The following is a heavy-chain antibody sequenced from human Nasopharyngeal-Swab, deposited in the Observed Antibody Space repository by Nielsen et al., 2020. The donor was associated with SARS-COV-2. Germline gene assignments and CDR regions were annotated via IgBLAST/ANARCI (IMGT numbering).Heavy chain of an antibody. V-gene: IGHV4-39*01. Sequence: SETLSLTCTVSGGSISSSSYYWGWIRQPPGKGLGWIGSIYYSGSTYYNPSLKSRVTISVDTSKNQFSLKLSSVTAADTAVYYCARCIVVVPAAIRGTDYYYMDVWGKGTTVTVSS. CDR2: IYYSGST. CDR1: GGSISSSSYY. J-gene: IGHJ6*03. D-gene: IGHD2-2*01. CDR3: ARCIVVVPAAIRGTDYYYMDV.